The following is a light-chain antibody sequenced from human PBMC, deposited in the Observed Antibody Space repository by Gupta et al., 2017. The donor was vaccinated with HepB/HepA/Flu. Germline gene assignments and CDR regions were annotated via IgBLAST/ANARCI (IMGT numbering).Light chain of an antibody. CDR1: SANTGSNF. CDR2: TEN. Sequence: QSVLTQPPSASGTPGQRVTISCSGSSANTGSNFRYCYHQLPGTEPKLLIYTENQRPSWVLDRGSGSKSCTCASLSISGLRSEDEADDYCGEWDDRLRGVVFGGGTKLTVL. CDR3: GEWDDRLRGVV. V-gene: IGLV1-47*02. J-gene: IGLJ2*01.